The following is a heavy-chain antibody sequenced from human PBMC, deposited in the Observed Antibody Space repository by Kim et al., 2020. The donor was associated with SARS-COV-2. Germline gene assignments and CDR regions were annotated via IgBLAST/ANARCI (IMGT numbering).Heavy chain of an antibody. CDR3: ARVGGYCSGGSCYGDLQIYYCYYCGMDV. Sequence: SETLSLTCAVSGGSISSSNWWSWVRQPPGKGLEWIGEIYHSGSTNYNPSLKSRVTISVDKSKNQFSLKLSSVTAADTAVYYCARVGGYCSGGSCYGDLQIYYCYYCGMDVWGQGTTVTVSS. V-gene: IGHV4-4*02. J-gene: IGHJ6*02. D-gene: IGHD2-15*01. CDR2: IYHSGST. CDR1: GGSISSSNW.